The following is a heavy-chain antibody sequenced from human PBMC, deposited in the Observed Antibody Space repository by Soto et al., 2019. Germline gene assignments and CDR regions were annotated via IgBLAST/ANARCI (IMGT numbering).Heavy chain of an antibody. Sequence: SETLSLTCAVYGGSFSGYYWSWIRQPPGKGLEWIGEINHSGSTNYNPSLKSRVTISVDTSKNQFSLKLSSVTAADTAVYYSATSKVYYHDSSGRTPFDYWGQGTPVTVSS. CDR2: INHSGST. D-gene: IGHD3-22*01. CDR1: GGSFSGYY. J-gene: IGHJ4*02. CDR3: ATSKVYYHDSSGRTPFDY. V-gene: IGHV4-34*01.